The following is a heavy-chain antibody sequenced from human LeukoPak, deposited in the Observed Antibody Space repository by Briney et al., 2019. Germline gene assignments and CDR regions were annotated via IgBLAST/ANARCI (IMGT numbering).Heavy chain of an antibody. CDR3: ARESHAGNFDF. CDR1: GGSISSYY. CDR2: VFYSGST. Sequence: PSETLSRTCTVSGGSISSYYWSWIRQPPGKGLEWVGYVFYSGSTNYNPSLKSRVTILVDTSKNQFSLKLRSVTAADTAVYYCARESHAGNFDFWGQGTLVTVSS. J-gene: IGHJ4*02. V-gene: IGHV4-59*01.